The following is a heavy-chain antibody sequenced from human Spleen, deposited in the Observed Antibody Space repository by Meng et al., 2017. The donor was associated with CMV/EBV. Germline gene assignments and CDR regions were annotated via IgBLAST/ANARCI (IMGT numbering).Heavy chain of an antibody. CDR1: GNTLTELS. CDR3: AATSSSYFFDAFDI. D-gene: IGHD6-6*01. Sequence: ASVKVSCKVSGNTLTELSVDWIRQSPGKGLEWMGGFEPEDGETAYAQKFQGRVTITKDTSTNTAYMELSSPRSEDTAVYYCAATSSSYFFDAFDIWGQGTMVTVSS. V-gene: IGHV1-24*01. CDR2: FEPEDGET. J-gene: IGHJ3*02.